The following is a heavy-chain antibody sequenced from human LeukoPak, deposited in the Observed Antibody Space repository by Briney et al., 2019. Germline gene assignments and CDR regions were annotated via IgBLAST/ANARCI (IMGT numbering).Heavy chain of an antibody. D-gene: IGHD3-9*01. CDR1: GGSISSVNYY. J-gene: IGHJ5*02. CDR3: ARASNSFERYFDWFDP. V-gene: IGHV4-39*07. CDR2: IYYSGST. Sequence: SETLSLTCTVSGGSISSVNYYWGWIRQPPGKGLEWIGSIYYSGSTYYNPSLESQVTISIDTSKNQFSLKLSSVTAADTAVYYCARASNSFERYFDWFDPWGQGTLVTVSS.